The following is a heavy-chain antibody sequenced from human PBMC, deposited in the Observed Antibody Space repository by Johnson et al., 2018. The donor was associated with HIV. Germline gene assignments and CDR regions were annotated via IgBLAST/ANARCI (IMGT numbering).Heavy chain of an antibody. Sequence: VQLVESGGDLIQPGGSLRLSCAVSGFTVSSNYMSWVRQAPGKGLVWVSRINSDGSSTSYADSVKGRFTISRDNAKNSLYLQMNSLRAEDTAVYYCASLVGSSSGEAFDIWGQGTMVTVSS. CDR1: GFTVSSNY. V-gene: IGHV3-53*01. D-gene: IGHD6-6*01. CDR3: ASLVGSSSGEAFDI. J-gene: IGHJ3*02. CDR2: INSDGSST.